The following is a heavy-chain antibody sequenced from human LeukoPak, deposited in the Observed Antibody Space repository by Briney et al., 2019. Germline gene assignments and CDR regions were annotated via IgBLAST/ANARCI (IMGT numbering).Heavy chain of an antibody. CDR3: ARGNYDFWSGYHYYYCGMDV. D-gene: IGHD3-3*01. CDR2: INHSGST. V-gene: IGHV4-34*01. Sequence: SETLSLTCAVYGGSFSGYYWSWIRQPPGKGLGWIGEINHSGSTNYNPSLKSRVTISVDTSKNQFSLKLSSVTAADTAVYYCARGNYDFWSGYHYYYCGMDVWGQGTTVTVSS. J-gene: IGHJ6*02. CDR1: GGSFSGYY.